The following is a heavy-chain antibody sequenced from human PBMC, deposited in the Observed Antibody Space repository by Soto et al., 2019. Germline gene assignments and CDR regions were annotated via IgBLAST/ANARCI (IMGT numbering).Heavy chain of an antibody. D-gene: IGHD3-22*01. CDR3: ARGPTYYYDSSGSHAFDI. V-gene: IGHV1-18*01. J-gene: IGHJ3*02. Sequence: ASVKVSCKASGYTFTSYGISWVRQAPGQGLEWMGWISAYNGNTNYAQKLQGRVTMTTDTSTSTAYMELRSLRSDDTAVYYCARGPTYYYDSSGSHAFDIWGQGTMVTDSS. CDR2: ISAYNGNT. CDR1: GYTFTSYG.